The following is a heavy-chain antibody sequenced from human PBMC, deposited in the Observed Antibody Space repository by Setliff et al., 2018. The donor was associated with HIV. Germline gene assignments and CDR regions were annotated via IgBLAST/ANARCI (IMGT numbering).Heavy chain of an antibody. CDR1: GFTFSSYW. V-gene: IGHV3-7*01. D-gene: IGHD1-26*01. J-gene: IGHJ6*02. Sequence: PGGSLRLSCAASGFTFSSYWMSWVRQAPGKGLEWVALINPDSTATYYVDSVKGRFTISRDNAKTSLSLQMNSLTAEDTAVYYCARDTAELLGLYYYYGMDVWGQGTTVTVSS. CDR3: ARDTAELLGLYYYYGMDV. CDR2: INPDSTAT.